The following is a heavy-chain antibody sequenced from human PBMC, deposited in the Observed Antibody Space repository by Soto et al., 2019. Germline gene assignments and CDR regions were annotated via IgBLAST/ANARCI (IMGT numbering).Heavy chain of an antibody. J-gene: IGHJ6*02. V-gene: IGHV1-18*01. CDR3: ARDRGYSSSWYYRYYYYGMDV. Sequence: ASVKVSCKASGYTFTSYGISWVRQAPGQGLEWMGWISAYNGNTNYAQKLQGRVTMTTDTSTSTAYMELSSLRSDDTAVYYCARDRGYSSSWYYRYYYYGMDVWGQGTTVTVSS. CDR1: GYTFTSYG. D-gene: IGHD6-13*01. CDR2: ISAYNGNT.